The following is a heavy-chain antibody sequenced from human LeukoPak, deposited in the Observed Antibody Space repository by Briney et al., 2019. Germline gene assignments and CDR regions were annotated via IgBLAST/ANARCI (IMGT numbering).Heavy chain of an antibody. CDR1: GFTFSSYS. Sequence: GGSLRLSSEASGFTFSSYSMNWVRQAPGKGLEWVSSISSSSSYIYYADSVKGRFTISRDNAKNSLYLQMNSLRAEDTAVYYCARDRGSVLRFLEWLLGPDYWGQGTLVTVSS. CDR2: ISSSSSYI. V-gene: IGHV3-21*01. D-gene: IGHD3-3*01. CDR3: ARDRGSVLRFLEWLLGPDY. J-gene: IGHJ4*02.